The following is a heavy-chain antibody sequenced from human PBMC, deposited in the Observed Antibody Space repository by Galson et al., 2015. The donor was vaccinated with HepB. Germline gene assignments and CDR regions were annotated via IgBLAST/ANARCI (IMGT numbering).Heavy chain of an antibody. CDR3: ATTKFGSGAYWTFDI. D-gene: IGHD4/OR15-4a*01. J-gene: IGHJ3*02. CDR2: NSTNGATI. CDR1: DSTFSSYT. V-gene: IGHV3-48*04. Sequence: SLRLSCAASDSTFSSYTMNWVRQTPGKGLQWVSYNSTNGATIHYADSVKGRFTIARDNAKNTMWLQMNSLRAEDTAVYYCATTKFGSGAYWTFDIWGQGTLVTVSS.